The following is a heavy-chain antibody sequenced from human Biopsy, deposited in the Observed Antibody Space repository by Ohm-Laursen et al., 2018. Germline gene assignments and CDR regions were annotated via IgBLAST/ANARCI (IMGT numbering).Heavy chain of an antibody. CDR1: GGSFSGYD. V-gene: IGHV4-34*01. CDR3: ARGPYGDNAGAFDV. Sequence: SDTLSLTCAVDGGSFSGYDWTWIRQPPGKGLEWVGELSHTGTTIYNPSLKSRLTISVDKSKNHFSLRLTSVTAADMATYFCARGPYGDNAGAFDVWGQGTVVTVSS. J-gene: IGHJ3*01. CDR2: LSHTGTT. D-gene: IGHD4/OR15-4a*01.